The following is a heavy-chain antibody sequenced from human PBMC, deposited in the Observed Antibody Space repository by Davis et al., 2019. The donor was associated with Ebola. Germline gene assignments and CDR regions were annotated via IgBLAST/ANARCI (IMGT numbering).Heavy chain of an antibody. D-gene: IGHD5-18*01. V-gene: IGHV1-69*04. CDR1: GGTFSNYA. CDR3: ARGVDTAMVK. J-gene: IGHJ4*02. Sequence: AASVKVSCKASGGTFSNYAISWVRQAPGQGLEWMGRFIPMLGIANYAQKFQGRVTITADKSSNTAYMEMSSLRSEDTAVYYCARGVDTAMVKWGQGTLVTVSS. CDR2: FIPMLGIA.